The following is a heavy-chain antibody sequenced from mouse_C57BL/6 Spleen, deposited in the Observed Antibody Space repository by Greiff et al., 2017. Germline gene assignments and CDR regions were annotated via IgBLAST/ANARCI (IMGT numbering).Heavy chain of an antibody. CDR3: AREGNYFDY. J-gene: IGHJ2*01. CDR1: GYTFTSYW. CDR2: IHPNSGST. Sequence: VQLVESGAELVKPGASVKLSCKASGYTFTSYWMHWVKQRPGQGLEWIGMIHPNSGSTNYNEKFKSKATLTVDKSSSTAYMQLSSLTSEDSAVYYCAREGNYFDYWGKGTTLTVSS. D-gene: IGHD2-14*01. V-gene: IGHV1-64*01.